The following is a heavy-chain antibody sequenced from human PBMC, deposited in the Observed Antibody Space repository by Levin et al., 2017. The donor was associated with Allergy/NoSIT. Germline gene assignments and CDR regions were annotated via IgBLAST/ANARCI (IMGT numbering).Heavy chain of an antibody. V-gene: IGHV3-23*01. CDR2: ISGSGGST. J-gene: IGHJ6*02. CDR3: AKVDTAMIYYYYGMDV. Sequence: GESLKISCAASGFTFSSYAMSWVRQAPGKGLEWVSAISGSGGSTYYADSVKGRFTISRDNSKNTLYLQMNSLRAEDTAVYYCAKVDTAMIYYYYGMDVWGQGTTVTVSS. D-gene: IGHD5-18*01. CDR1: GFTFSSYA.